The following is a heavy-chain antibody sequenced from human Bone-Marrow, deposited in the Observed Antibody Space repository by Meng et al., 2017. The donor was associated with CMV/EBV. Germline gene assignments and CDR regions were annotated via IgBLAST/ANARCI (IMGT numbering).Heavy chain of an antibody. J-gene: IGHJ6*02. CDR2: IQFDGTNK. CDR1: GFTFSSYG. D-gene: IGHD2-2*02. V-gene: IGHV3-30*02. CDR3: AKLRRGVIAPAAIRPYYGMDV. Sequence: GGSLRLSCTASGFTFSSYGMHLVRQAPGKGLQWVAFIQFDGTNKNYADSVKGRFTISRDNSKNTLYLQMNSLREEDTAVYYCAKLRRGVIAPAAIRPYYGMDVWGQGPTVTVSS.